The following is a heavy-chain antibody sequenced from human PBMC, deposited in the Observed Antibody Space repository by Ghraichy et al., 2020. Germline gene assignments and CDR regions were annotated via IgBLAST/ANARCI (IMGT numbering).Heavy chain of an antibody. Sequence: GGSLRLSCAASGFTVSGNYMSWVRQAPGKGLEWVSVIYSGGSTYYADSVKGRFTISRDNSKNTLYLQMNSLRAEDTAVYYCARDPYSITWGYHYYGMDVWGQGTTVTVSS. V-gene: IGHV3-66*01. J-gene: IGHJ6*02. CDR1: GFTVSGNY. CDR3: ARDPYSITWGYHYYGMDV. D-gene: IGHD6-13*01. CDR2: IYSGGST.